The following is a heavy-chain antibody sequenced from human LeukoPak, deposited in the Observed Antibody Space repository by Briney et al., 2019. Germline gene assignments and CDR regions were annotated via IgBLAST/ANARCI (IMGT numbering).Heavy chain of an antibody. D-gene: IGHD3-22*01. J-gene: IGHJ4*02. V-gene: IGHV4-34*01. CDR1: GGSFSGYY. Sequence: SETLSLTCAVYGGSFSGYYWSWIRQPPGKGLEWIGEINHSGSTKYNPSLKSRVTLSVDTSKNQFSLKLSSVTAADTAVYYCARGPTMIVVVSPRGFDYWGQGTLVTVSS. CDR3: ARGPTMIVVVSPRGFDY. CDR2: INHSGST.